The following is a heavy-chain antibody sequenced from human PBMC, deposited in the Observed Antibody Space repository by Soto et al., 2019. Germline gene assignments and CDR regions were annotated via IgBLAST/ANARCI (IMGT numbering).Heavy chain of an antibody. CDR1: GYTYTSYS. J-gene: IGHJ4*02. CDR3: ARMWRFRSTAYRKFYFDY. V-gene: IGHV1-46*01. Sequence: ALKVSCKASGYTYTSYSMHWLRQAPGQGLEWMAIINPSDGSTTYAQKFQGRVTVTRDTSTSTVHMEVSSLRADDTAVYYCARMWRFRSTAYRKFYFDYWGQGTLVTVSS. CDR2: INPSDGST. D-gene: IGHD3-16*02.